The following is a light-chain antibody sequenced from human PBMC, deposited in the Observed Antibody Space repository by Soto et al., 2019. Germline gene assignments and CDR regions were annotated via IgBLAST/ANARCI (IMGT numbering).Light chain of an antibody. J-gene: IGKJ1*01. Sequence: EIVLAQSPGTLSLSPGQRATLSCRASQSVRSDYFAWYQQKPGQAPRVIIFGVSTRATGVPDSFSGSGSGTDFTLTISRLEPEDFAVYYCQQYGSSGTFGQGTKVDIK. CDR2: GVS. CDR1: QSVRSDY. V-gene: IGKV3-20*01. CDR3: QQYGSSGT.